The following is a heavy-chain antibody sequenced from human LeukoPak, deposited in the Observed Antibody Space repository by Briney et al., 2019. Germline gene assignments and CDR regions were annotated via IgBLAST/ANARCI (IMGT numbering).Heavy chain of an antibody. D-gene: IGHD6-6*01. Sequence: PGGSPRLSCAASGFTFDDYGMSWVRQAPGKGLEWVSGINWNGDSTNYADSVKGRFTVSRDNAKNSLYLQMNSLRVEDTALYYCARSLSREYSSSPDFDYWGQGTLVTVSS. V-gene: IGHV3-20*04. CDR2: INWNGDST. CDR1: GFTFDDYG. J-gene: IGHJ4*02. CDR3: ARSLSREYSSSPDFDY.